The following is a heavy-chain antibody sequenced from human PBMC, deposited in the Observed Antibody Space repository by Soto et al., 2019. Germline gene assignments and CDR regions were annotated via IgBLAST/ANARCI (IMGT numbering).Heavy chain of an antibody. Sequence: SLTCTVSGGSISSSSYYWGWIRQPPGKGLEWIGSIYYSGSTYYNPSLKSRVTISVDTSKNQFSLKLSSVTAADTAVYYCAANIAAAGTRRYGMDVWGQGTTVTVSS. V-gene: IGHV4-39*01. CDR1: GGSISSSSYY. CDR2: IYYSGST. CDR3: AANIAAAGTRRYGMDV. J-gene: IGHJ6*02. D-gene: IGHD6-13*01.